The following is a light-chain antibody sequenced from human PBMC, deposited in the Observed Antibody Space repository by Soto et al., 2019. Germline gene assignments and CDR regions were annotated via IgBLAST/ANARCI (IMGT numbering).Light chain of an antibody. CDR2: GAA. Sequence: EIVMTQSPATLAVSPGERAALSCRASQSVSSNFAWYQQKPGQAPRPRIYGAASRATGTPARFSGSGSGTEFTLTISSLQSEDFVVYYCQQYNNWPYTFVLGTKLAMK. CDR3: QQYNNWPYT. V-gene: IGKV3-15*01. J-gene: IGKJ2*01. CDR1: QSVSSN.